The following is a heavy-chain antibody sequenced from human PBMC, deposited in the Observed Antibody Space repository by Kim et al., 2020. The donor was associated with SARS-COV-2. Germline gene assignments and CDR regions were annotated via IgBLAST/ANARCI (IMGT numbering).Heavy chain of an antibody. CDR1: GGSFSGYY. CDR3: ARVHGDSSGYEFDY. CDR2: INHSGST. V-gene: IGHV4-34*01. Sequence: SETMSLTCAVYGGSFSGYYWSWIRQPPGKGLVWIGEINHSGSTNYNPPLKSRVTISVDTSKNQFSLKLSSVTAADTAVYYCARVHGDSSGYEFDYWGHGTLVPVSS. D-gene: IGHD3-22*01. J-gene: IGHJ4*01.